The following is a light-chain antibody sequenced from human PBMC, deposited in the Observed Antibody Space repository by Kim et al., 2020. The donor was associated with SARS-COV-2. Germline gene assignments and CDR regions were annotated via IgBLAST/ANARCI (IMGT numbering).Light chain of an antibody. J-gene: IGKJ2*03. CDR2: GAS. Sequence: SPGERATLSCRASQSVDRSYLVWYQQKPGQAPRLLIYGASSRATGIPDRFSGSGSGTEFTVTISRLEPEDFAVYYCQQYGGSPLYSFGQGTKLEI. CDR1: QSVDRSY. V-gene: IGKV3-20*01. CDR3: QQYGGSPLYS.